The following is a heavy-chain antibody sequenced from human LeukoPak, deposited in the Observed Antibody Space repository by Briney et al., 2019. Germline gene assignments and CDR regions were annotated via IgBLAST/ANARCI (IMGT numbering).Heavy chain of an antibody. J-gene: IGHJ4*02. D-gene: IGHD3-16*01. CDR3: AREGNDYYYDQ. CDR2: ITGDCKYI. CDR1: GFTFSNAW. V-gene: IGHV3-21*01. Sequence: KTGGSLRLSCAASGFTFSNAWMSWVRQAPGKGLEWVSSITGDCKYITYADSVKGRFTISRDNAKNSLYLQVASLRGDDTATYYCAREGNDYYYDQWGQGTLVTVSP.